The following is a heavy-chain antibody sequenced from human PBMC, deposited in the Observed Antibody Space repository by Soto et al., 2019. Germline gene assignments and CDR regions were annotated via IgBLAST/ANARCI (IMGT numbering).Heavy chain of an antibody. CDR2: ISYDGSNK. CDR3: ARGAGADILTGYYESDAFDI. J-gene: IGHJ3*02. CDR1: GFTFSSYA. D-gene: IGHD3-9*01. V-gene: IGHV3-30-3*01. Sequence: QVQLVESGGGVVQTGRSLRLSCAASGFTFSSYAMHWVRQAPGKGLEWVAVISYDGSNKYYADSVKGRFTISRDNSKNTLYLKMNSLRAEDTAVYYCARGAGADILTGYYESDAFDIWGQGTMVTVSS.